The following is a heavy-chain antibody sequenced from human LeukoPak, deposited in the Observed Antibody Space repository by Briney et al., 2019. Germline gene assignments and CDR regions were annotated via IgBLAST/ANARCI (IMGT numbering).Heavy chain of an antibody. J-gene: IGHJ4*02. CDR3: ARALDYGDYGLGY. CDR1: GLTFRRYW. V-gene: IGHV3-7*05. D-gene: IGHD4-17*01. CDR2: IKEDGSEK. Sequence: GGSLRLSCAAFGLTFRRYWMSWVRQAPGKGLEWVANIKEDGSEKYYVESVKGRFTISRDNAKNSLYLQMNSLRAEDTAVYYCARALDYGDYGLGYWGQGTLVTVSS.